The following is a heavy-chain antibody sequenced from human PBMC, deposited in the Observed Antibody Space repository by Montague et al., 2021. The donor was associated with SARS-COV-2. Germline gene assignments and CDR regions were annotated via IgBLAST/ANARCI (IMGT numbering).Heavy chain of an antibody. CDR2: TYCRSKWYN. CDR1: GDSVSSHSAA. Sequence: CAISGDSVSSHSAAWNWIRQSPSRGLEWLGRTYCRSKWYNDYAVSVKSRITINPDTSKNQFSLQLNSVTPEDTAVYYCARNIAVAGRAEGFDYWGQGTLATVSP. CDR3: ARNIAVAGRAEGFDY. V-gene: IGHV6-1*01. D-gene: IGHD6-19*01. J-gene: IGHJ4*02.